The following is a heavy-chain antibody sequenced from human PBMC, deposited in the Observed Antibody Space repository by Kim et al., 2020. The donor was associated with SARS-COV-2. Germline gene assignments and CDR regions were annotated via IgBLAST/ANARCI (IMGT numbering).Heavy chain of an antibody. D-gene: IGHD1-26*01. V-gene: IGHV3-30*04. Sequence: GGSLRLFCAASGFTFSSYAMHWVRQAPGKGLEWVAVISYDGSNKYYADSVKGRFTISRDNSKNTLYLQMNSLRAEDTAVYYCARQLIVGATGNYYYYYGMDVWGQGTTVTVSS. CDR2: ISYDGSNK. J-gene: IGHJ6*02. CDR1: GFTFSSYA. CDR3: ARQLIVGATGNYYYYYGMDV.